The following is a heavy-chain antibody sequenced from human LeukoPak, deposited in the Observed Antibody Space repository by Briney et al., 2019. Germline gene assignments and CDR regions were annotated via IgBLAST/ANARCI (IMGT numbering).Heavy chain of an antibody. J-gene: IGHJ5*02. CDR3: ARDRTSCCNWFDP. Sequence: SETLSLTCTVSGYSISSGYYWGWIRQPPGKGLEWIGSIYHSGSTYYNPSLKSRVTISVDTSKNQFSLKLSSVTAADTAVYYCARDRTSCCNWFDPWGQGTLVTVSS. V-gene: IGHV4-38-2*02. CDR2: IYHSGST. D-gene: IGHD2-2*01. CDR1: GYSISSGYY.